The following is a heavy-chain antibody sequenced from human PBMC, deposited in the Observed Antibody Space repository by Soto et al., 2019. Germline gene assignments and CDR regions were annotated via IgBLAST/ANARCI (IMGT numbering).Heavy chain of an antibody. V-gene: IGHV1-69*01. CDR2: VSPPFRTS. CDR3: ARVLYYGSGSYSPYGMDV. D-gene: IGHD3-10*01. J-gene: IGHJ6*02. Sequence: QVQLVQSGAEVKKPGSSVKVSCKTSGVSFHNNGIGWVRQAPGHGLEWMGGVSPPFRTSNYARKFQGRISMTADAYTGTVNMELSSLTSEDTAQYYCARVLYYGSGSYSPYGMDVWGQGTTVTVSS. CDR1: GVSFHNNG.